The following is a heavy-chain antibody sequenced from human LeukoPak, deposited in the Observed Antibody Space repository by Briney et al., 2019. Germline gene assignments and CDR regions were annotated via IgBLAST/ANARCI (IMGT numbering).Heavy chain of an antibody. D-gene: IGHD3-22*01. J-gene: IGHJ3*02. CDR2: INPNNGGT. CDR1: GYTFTGHY. V-gene: IGHV1-2*06. Sequence: ASVNVSCKASGYTFTGHYIHWVRQAPGQGLEWMGRINPNNGGTNYAQKFQGRVTMTRDMSMSTAYMELSRLRSVDTAVYYCAGEDNSSGYRPFDIWGQGTMVTVPS. CDR3: AGEDNSSGYRPFDI.